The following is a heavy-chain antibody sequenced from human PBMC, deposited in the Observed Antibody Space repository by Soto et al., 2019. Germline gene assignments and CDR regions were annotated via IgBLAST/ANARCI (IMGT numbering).Heavy chain of an antibody. CDR2: INAGNGNT. Sequence: ASVKVSCKASGYTFTSYAMHWVRQAPGQRLEWMGWINAGNGNTKYSQKFQGRVTITRDTSASTAYMELSSLRSEDTAVYYCARGGSLYWYFDLWGRGTMVTVSS. V-gene: IGHV1-3*01. CDR3: ARGGSLYWYFDL. J-gene: IGHJ2*01. D-gene: IGHD1-26*01. CDR1: GYTFTSYA.